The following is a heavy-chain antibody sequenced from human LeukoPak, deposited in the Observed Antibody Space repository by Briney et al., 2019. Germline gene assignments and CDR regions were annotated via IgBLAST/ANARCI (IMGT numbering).Heavy chain of an antibody. D-gene: IGHD6-6*01. Sequence: GRFTISRDNAKNSLYLQMNSLRAEDTAVYYCARDGLEYSSSSGYYYYYMDVWGKGTTVTVSS. V-gene: IGHV3-48*01. CDR3: ARDGLEYSSSSGYYYYYMDV. J-gene: IGHJ6*03.